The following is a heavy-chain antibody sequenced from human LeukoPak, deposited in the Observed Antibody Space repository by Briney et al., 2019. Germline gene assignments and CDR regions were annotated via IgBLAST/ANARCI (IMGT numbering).Heavy chain of an antibody. V-gene: IGHV3-30-3*01. CDR2: ISYDGSNK. Sequence: GRSLRLSCAASGFTFSSYAMHWVRQAPGKGLEWVAVISYDGSNKYYADSVKGRFTISRDNSKNTLYLQMNSLRAEDTAVYYCARGGVAAAIRRGEGNFDYWGQGTLVTVSS. CDR1: GFTFSSYA. CDR3: ARGGVAAAIRRGEGNFDY. D-gene: IGHD2-2*02. J-gene: IGHJ4*02.